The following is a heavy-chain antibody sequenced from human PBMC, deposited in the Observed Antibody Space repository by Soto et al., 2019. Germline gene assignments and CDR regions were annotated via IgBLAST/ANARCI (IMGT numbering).Heavy chain of an antibody. CDR1: GGSINSSDW. CDR3: ARDHQYSSGWSFDC. CDR2: IYHGGNI. V-gene: IGHV4-4*02. J-gene: IGHJ4*02. Sequence: QVQLQESGPGLVKPSGTLSLTCAVSGGSINSSDWWNWVRQPPGKGLEWIGEIYHGGNIYYNPFLKGRVTISLDKAKNQFSLTLSSVTAADTAVYYCARDHQYSSGWSFDCWGQGTLVTVSS. D-gene: IGHD6-13*01.